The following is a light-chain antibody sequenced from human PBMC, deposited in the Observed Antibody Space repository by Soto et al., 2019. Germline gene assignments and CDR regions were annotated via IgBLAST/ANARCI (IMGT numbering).Light chain of an antibody. CDR2: TAS. CDR1: QSISSW. CDR3: QQYSTYPWT. Sequence: DIQMTQSPSTLSASVGDRVTITCRASQSISSWLAWYQQEPGKAPKLLISTASSLESGVPSRFSGSGSGTEFALTSSSLQPDDFASYHCQQYSTYPWTFGQGTQVEIK. J-gene: IGKJ1*01. V-gene: IGKV1-5*03.